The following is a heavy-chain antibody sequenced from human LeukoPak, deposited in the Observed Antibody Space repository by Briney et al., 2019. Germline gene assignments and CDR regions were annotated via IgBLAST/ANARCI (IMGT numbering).Heavy chain of an antibody. CDR3: AVHGAGTTTFDI. CDR2: IIPIFGTA. V-gene: IGHV1-69*05. CDR1: GGTFSSYA. Sequence: SVKVSCKASGGTFSSYAISWVRQAPGQGPEWMGRIIPIFGTANYAQKFQGRVTITTDESTSTAYMELSSLRSEDTAVYYCAVHGAGTTTFDIWGQGTMVTVSS. D-gene: IGHD1-7*01. J-gene: IGHJ3*02.